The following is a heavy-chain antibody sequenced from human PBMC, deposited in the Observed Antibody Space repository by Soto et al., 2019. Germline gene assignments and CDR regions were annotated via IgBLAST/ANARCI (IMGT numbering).Heavy chain of an antibody. D-gene: IGHD1-26*01. CDR1: GGSVSYGDYY. V-gene: IGHV4-30-4*01. Sequence: PSETLSLTCTVSGGSVSYGDYYWSWIRQPPGKVLEWLGYIYYSGSIYYNPSLKSRATISADTSKNQFSLRLSSVTAADTAVYYCARGELGRDYYFDYWGQGTLVTVSS. J-gene: IGHJ4*02. CDR2: IYYSGSI. CDR3: ARGELGRDYYFDY.